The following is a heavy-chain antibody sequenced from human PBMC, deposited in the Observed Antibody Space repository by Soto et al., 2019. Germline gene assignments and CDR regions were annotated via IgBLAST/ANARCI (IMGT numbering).Heavy chain of an antibody. J-gene: IGHJ4*02. Sequence: SETLSLTCTVSGGSISSYYWSWIRQPPGKGLEWIGSIYYSGSTNYNPSLKSRVTISVDTSKNQFSLKLSSVTAADTAVYYCAREPSSLSRASSSYFDYWGQGTLVTVSS. D-gene: IGHD6-13*01. CDR3: AREPSSLSRASSSYFDY. V-gene: IGHV4-59*01. CDR2: IYYSGST. CDR1: GGSISSYY.